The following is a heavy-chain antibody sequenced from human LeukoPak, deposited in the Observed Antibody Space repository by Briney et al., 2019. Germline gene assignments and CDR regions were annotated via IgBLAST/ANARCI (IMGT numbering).Heavy chain of an antibody. D-gene: IGHD1-14*01. Sequence: SETLSLTCTVSGGSISSYYWSWIRQPPGKGLEWIGYIYYSGSTNYNPSLKSRVTISVDTSKNQFSLKLSSVTAADTAVYYCARGRNYALYYFDYWGQGTLVTVSS. CDR3: ARGRNYALYYFDY. CDR2: IYYSGST. J-gene: IGHJ4*02. CDR1: GGSISSYY. V-gene: IGHV4-59*01.